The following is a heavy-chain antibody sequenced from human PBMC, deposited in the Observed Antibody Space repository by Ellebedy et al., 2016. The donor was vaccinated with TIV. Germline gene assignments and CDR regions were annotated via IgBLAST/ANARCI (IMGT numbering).Heavy chain of an antibody. V-gene: IGHV3-13*01. CDR3: ARAHRGWFDP. J-gene: IGHJ5*02. CDR2: IATAGDT. D-gene: IGHD1-14*01. Sequence: ETLSLTCAASGFTFSSYDMHWVRQATGKGLEWVSAIATAGDTYYPGSVKGRSTISRENAKNSLYLQMNSLRAGDTAVYYCARAHRGWFDPWGQGTLVTVSS. CDR1: GFTFSSYD.